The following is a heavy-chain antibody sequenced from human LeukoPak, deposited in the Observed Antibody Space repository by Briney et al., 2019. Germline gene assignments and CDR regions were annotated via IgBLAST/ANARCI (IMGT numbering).Heavy chain of an antibody. Sequence: PGGSLRLSCSASGFSFTSYAMNWVRQAPGKGLEWVSSITTGSSYIYYADPVRGRFSVSRDNAKNSLYLEMNSLRAEDTAVYYCARVEATTARSYYYYYMDVWGKGTTVTVSS. CDR3: ARVEATTARSYYYYYMDV. CDR2: ITTGSSYI. J-gene: IGHJ6*03. V-gene: IGHV3-21*06. CDR1: GFSFTSYA. D-gene: IGHD1-1*01.